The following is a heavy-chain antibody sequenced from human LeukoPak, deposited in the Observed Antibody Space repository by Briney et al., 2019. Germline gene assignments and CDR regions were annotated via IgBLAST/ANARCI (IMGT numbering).Heavy chain of an antibody. D-gene: IGHD6-6*01. V-gene: IGHV3-11*01. Sequence: GGSLRLSCAASGFTFSDYYMSWIRQAPGKGLEWVSYISSSGSTIYYADSVKGRFTISRDNAKNSLYLQMNSLRAEDTAVYYCAKDGGYSSSSDAFDIWGQGTMVTVSS. CDR1: GFTFSDYY. CDR3: AKDGGYSSSSDAFDI. J-gene: IGHJ3*02. CDR2: ISSSGSTI.